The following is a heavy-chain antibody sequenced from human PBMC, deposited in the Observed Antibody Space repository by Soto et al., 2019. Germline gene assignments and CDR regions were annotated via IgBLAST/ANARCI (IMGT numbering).Heavy chain of an antibody. CDR2: ISYDGSSK. V-gene: IGHV3-30-3*01. CDR1: GFTFSSYA. Sequence: QVQLVESGGGVVQPGRSLRLSCAASGFTFSSYAMHWVRQAPGKGLEWVAVISYDGSSKFYADSVKGRFTISRDTSKKTLYLQMNSLRAEDTAVYYCAKAGGLLLDYWGQGTLVTVSS. J-gene: IGHJ4*02. CDR3: AKAGGLLLDY. D-gene: IGHD2-15*01.